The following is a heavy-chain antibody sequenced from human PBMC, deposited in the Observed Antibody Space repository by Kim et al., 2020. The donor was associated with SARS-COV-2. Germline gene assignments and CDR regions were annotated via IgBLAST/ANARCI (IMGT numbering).Heavy chain of an antibody. CDR1: GFTFSSYG. CDR3: AKDQLRIAVAGPHY. CDR2: ISYDGSNK. D-gene: IGHD6-19*01. J-gene: IGHJ4*02. Sequence: GGSLRLSCAASGFTFSSYGMHWVRQAPGKGLEWVAVISYDGSNKYYADSVKGRFTISRDNSKNTLYLQMNSLRAEDTAVYYCAKDQLRIAVAGPHYWGQGTLVTVSS. V-gene: IGHV3-30*18.